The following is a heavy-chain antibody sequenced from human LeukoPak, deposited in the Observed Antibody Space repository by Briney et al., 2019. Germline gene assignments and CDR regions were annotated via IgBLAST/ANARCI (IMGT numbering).Heavy chain of an antibody. J-gene: IGHJ4*02. D-gene: IGHD5-12*01. CDR3: ARGPSGYHNT. CDR2: IRYDGSNK. Sequence: PGGSLRLSCAASGFTFSSYAMHWVRQAPGKGLEWVAFIRYDGSNKYYADSVKGRFTISRDNSKNTLYLHVDSLRAEDTAVYYCARGPSGYHNTGGQGTLVTVSS. CDR1: GFTFSSYA. V-gene: IGHV3-30*02.